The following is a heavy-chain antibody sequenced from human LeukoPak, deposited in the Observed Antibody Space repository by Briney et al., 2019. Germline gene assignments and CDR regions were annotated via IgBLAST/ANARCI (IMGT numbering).Heavy chain of an antibody. CDR1: GFTFSTYA. CDR3: AGSIGYCSNGVCAEGLHY. CDR2: ISYDGNNK. J-gene: IGHJ4*02. Sequence: PGRSLRLSCAASGFTFSTYAMHWVRQAPGKGLEWVALISYDGNNKYYADSVKGRFSISRDNSKNTLFLQMNSLGVDDTAVYYCAGSIGYCSNGVCAEGLHYWGQGTLVTVSS. V-gene: IGHV3-30*01. D-gene: IGHD2-8*01.